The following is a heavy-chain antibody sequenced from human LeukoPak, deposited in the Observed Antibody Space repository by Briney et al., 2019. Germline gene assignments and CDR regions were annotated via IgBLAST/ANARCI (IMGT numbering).Heavy chain of an antibody. Sequence: SQTLSLTCTVSSGSMSSGSYYWSWIRQPAGKGLEWIGRVYTSGSTNYNPSLKSRVTISVDTSKNQFSLKLSSVTAADTAVYYCARTSYYYDSSGYYYYFDYWGQGTLVTVSS. CDR3: ARTSYYYDSSGYYYYFDY. J-gene: IGHJ4*02. CDR2: VYTSGST. D-gene: IGHD3-22*01. CDR1: SGSMSSGSYY. V-gene: IGHV4-61*02.